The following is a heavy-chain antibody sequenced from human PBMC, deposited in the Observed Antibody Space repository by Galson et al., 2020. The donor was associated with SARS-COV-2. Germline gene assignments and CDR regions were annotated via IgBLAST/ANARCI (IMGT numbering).Heavy chain of an antibody. V-gene: IGHV4-39*07. CDR3: ARGSLYGSGRHFFGN. CDR1: GGSINSGIYY. J-gene: IGHJ4*02. D-gene: IGHD3-10*01. CDR2: MYYSGDSGDP. Sequence: ASETLSLTCTVSGGSINSGIYYWAWIRQPPGKGLEWIGSMYYSGDSGDPYYNPSLKSRVTISLDTSKNHFSLRVASVTVADTAVYFCARGSLYGSGRHFFGNWGQGTLLTVSS.